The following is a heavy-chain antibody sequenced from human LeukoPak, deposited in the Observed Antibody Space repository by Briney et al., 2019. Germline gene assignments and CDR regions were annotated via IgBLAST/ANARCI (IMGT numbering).Heavy chain of an antibody. J-gene: IGHJ3*02. V-gene: IGHV3-9*01. D-gene: IGHD3-22*01. CDR2: ISWNSGSI. CDR1: GFTFDDYA. Sequence: PGGSLRLSCAASGFTFDDYAMHWVRQAPGKGLEWVSGISWNSGSIGYADSVKGRFTISRDNAKNSLYLQMNSLRAEDTALYYCAKVGLYDSSGYGAFDIWGQGTMVTVSS. CDR3: AKVGLYDSSGYGAFDI.